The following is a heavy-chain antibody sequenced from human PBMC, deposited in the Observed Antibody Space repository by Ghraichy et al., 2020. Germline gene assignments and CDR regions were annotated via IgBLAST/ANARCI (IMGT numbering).Heavy chain of an antibody. J-gene: IGHJ6*03. CDR3: ASYPIRGSYIPIPYMDV. CDR2: IYYSGST. Sequence: SETLSLTCTVSGGSISSYYWSWIRQPPGKGLEWIGYIYYSGSTNYNPSLKSRVTISVDTSKNQFSLKLSSVTAADTAVYYCASYPIRGSYIPIPYMDVWGKGTTVTVSS. V-gene: IGHV4-59*01. D-gene: IGHD1-26*01. CDR1: GGSISSYY.